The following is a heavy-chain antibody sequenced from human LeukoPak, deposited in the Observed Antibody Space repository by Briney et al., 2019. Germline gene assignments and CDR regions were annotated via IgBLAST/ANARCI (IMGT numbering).Heavy chain of an antibody. CDR1: GGSFSGYY. J-gene: IGHJ5*02. D-gene: IGHD3-10*01. Sequence: SETLSLTCAVYGGSFSGYYWSWIRQPPGKGLEWIGEINHSGSTNYHPSLESRVTISVDTSKNQFSLKLSSVTTADTAVYYCARGSGLGSYYNGPWGQGTLVTVSP. V-gene: IGHV4-34*01. CDR2: INHSGST. CDR3: ARGSGLGSYYNGP.